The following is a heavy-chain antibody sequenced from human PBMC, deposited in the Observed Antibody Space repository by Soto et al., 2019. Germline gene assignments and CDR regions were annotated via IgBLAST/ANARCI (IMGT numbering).Heavy chain of an antibody. Sequence: PSETLSLTCTVSGDSISGYYWNWIRQTPGKGLEWIGYVYYSGGTNYNPSVKTRVSISVDTSRKQFSLNVYSVSAADTAVYYCARETPAAGYFDYWGQGALVTVS. CDR1: GDSISGYY. V-gene: IGHV4-59*01. D-gene: IGHD6-25*01. J-gene: IGHJ4*02. CDR2: VYYSGGT. CDR3: ARETPAAGYFDY.